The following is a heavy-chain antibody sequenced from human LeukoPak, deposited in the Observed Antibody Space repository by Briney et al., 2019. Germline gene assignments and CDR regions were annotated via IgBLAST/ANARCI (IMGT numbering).Heavy chain of an antibody. CDR1: GFTFDDFA. V-gene: IGHV3-9*01. D-gene: IGHD6-13*01. J-gene: IGHJ4*02. CDR2: ISWNSGSI. Sequence: GGSLRLSCTASGFTFDDFAMHWVRQAPGKGLVWVSSISWNSGSIGYADSVKGRFTISRDNAKNSLYLQMISLRTEYTALYYCAKDDKYSSSWYADWGQGTQVTGSS. CDR3: AKDDKYSSSWYAD.